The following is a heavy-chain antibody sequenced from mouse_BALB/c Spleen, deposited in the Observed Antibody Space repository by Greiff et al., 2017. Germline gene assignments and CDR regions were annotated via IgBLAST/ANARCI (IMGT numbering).Heavy chain of an antibody. J-gene: IGHJ3*01. V-gene: IGHV14-3*02. CDR1: GFNIKDTY. CDR2: IDPANGNT. D-gene: IGHD2-14*01. Sequence: VQLQQSGAELVKPGASVKLSCTASGFNIKDTYMHWVKQRPEQGLEWIGRIDPANGNTKYDPKFQGKATITADTAPNTAYLHLSSLTSEDTAVYYCARDYYRYDGFAYWGQGTLVTVSA. CDR3: ARDYYRYDGFAY.